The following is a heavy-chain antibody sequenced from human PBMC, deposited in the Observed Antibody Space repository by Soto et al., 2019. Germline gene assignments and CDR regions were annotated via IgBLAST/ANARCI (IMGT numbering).Heavy chain of an antibody. CDR2: IWYDGSNK. Sequence: PEGSLRLSCAASGFTFSSYGMHWVRQAPGKGLEWVAVIWYDGSNKYYADSVKGRFTISRDNSKNTLYLQMNSLRAEDTAVYYCARDPDKAEGGVWYSFSECSLGPFDPWGQGT. J-gene: IGHJ5*02. CDR3: ARDPDKAEGGVWYSFSECSLGPFDP. V-gene: IGHV3-33*01. D-gene: IGHD2-8*01. CDR1: GFTFSSYG.